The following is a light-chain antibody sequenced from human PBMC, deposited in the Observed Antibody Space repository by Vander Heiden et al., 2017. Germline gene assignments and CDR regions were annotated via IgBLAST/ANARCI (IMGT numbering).Light chain of an antibody. CDR2: TAS. J-gene: IGKJ1*01. V-gene: IGKV1-39*01. CDR3: QQSDATPRT. CDR1: QNISKY. Sequence: DVQMTQSPSSLSASVGDRVTITCRASQNISKYLNWYQQKPGKAPKVLISTASSLQSGVPSRFSGGGSGTDFTLTISRLQPEDFATYYCQQSDATPRTFGHGTKVGIK.